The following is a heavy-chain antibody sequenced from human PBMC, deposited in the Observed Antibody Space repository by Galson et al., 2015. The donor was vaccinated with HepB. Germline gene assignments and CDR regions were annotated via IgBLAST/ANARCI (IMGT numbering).Heavy chain of an antibody. D-gene: IGHD1-26*01. CDR2: FHPEDGET. CDR3: ATPETRWAPLSAFDY. J-gene: IGHJ4*02. V-gene: IGHV1-24*01. Sequence: SVKVSCKVSGYTLTELSMHWVRRAPGKGLEWMGGFHPEDGETIYAQKFQGRVTMTEDTSTDTAYMELSSLRSEDTAVYYCATPETRWAPLSAFDYWGQGTLVTVSS. CDR1: GYTLTELS.